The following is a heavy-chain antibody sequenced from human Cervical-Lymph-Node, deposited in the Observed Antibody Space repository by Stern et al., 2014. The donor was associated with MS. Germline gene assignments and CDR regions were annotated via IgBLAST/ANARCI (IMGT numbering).Heavy chain of an antibody. CDR2: IIPIFGTA. V-gene: IGHV1-69*01. D-gene: IGHD3-22*01. CDR3: ARSRGWDYDSSGYFDY. J-gene: IGHJ4*02. Sequence: QLVQSGAEVKKPGSSVKVSCKASGGTFSSYAISWVRQAPGQGLEWIGGIIPIFGTANYAQKFQGRVTITADESTSTAYMELSSLRSEDTAVYYCARSRGWDYDSSGYFDYWGQGTLVTVSS. CDR1: GGTFSSYA.